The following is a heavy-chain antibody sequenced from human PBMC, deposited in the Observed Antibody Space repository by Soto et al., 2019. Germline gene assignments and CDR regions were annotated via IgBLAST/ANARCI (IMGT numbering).Heavy chain of an antibody. V-gene: IGHV4-34*01. CDR2: INHSGST. CDR3: ARTSRFDC. D-gene: IGHD6-6*01. J-gene: IGHJ4*02. CDR1: CGSFSSYY. Sequence: QVQLQQWGAGLLKPSETLSLTCAVYCGSFSSYYWSWIRQLPGKGMEWIGEINHSGSTTYNPSLRSRVTMSFDTSKNQFSLKLSSVTAADTAVYYCARTSRFDCWGQGTLVTVSS.